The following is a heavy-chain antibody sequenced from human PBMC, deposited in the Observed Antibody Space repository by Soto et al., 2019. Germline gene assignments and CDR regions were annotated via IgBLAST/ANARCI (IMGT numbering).Heavy chain of an antibody. V-gene: IGHV1-2*04. D-gene: IGHD6-13*01. J-gene: IGHJ3*02. CDR3: ARDRSGIAAAGKRDAFDI. Sequence: VASVKVSCKASGYTFTSYGISWVRQAPGQGLEWMGWINPNSGGTNYAQKFQGWVTMTRDTSISTAYMELSRLRSDDAAVYYCARDRSGIAAAGKRDAFDIWGQGTMVTVSS. CDR2: INPNSGGT. CDR1: GYTFTSYG.